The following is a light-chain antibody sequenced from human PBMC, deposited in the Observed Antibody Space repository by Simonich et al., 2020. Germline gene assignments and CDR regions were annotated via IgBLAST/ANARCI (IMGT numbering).Light chain of an antibody. J-gene: IGLJ3*02. V-gene: IGLV1-44*01. CDR3: AAWDDSLNGWV. Sequence: QSVLTQPPSASGTPGQRVTISCSGSSSTIESNTVNWYQQLPGTAPKLLIYRNNLRRSGVPDRFSGSKSVTSASLAISGLQSEDEADYYCAAWDDSLNGWVFGGGTKLTVL. CDR1: SSTIESNT. CDR2: RNN.